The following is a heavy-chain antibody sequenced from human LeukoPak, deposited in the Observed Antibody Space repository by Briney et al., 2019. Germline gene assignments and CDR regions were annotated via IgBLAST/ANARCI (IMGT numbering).Heavy chain of an antibody. J-gene: IGHJ4*02. CDR1: GFTFSSYA. Sequence: PGGSLRLSCAASGFTFSSYAMSWVRQGPGKGLEWVSAISGSGGSTYYADSVKGRFTISRDNSKNTLYLQMNSLRAEDTALYYCARERGRGVISPYFDQWGQGTLVTVSS. CDR3: ARERGRGVISPYFDQ. CDR2: ISGSGGST. V-gene: IGHV3-23*01. D-gene: IGHD3-10*01.